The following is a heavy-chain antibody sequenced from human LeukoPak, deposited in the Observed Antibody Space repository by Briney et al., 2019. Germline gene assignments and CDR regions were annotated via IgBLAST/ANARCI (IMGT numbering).Heavy chain of an antibody. CDR2: ISWDGGTT. CDR3: ARDLPYSGGYFGGFAP. J-gene: IGHJ5*02. Sequence: PGGSLRLSCAASGFMFNQYSMHWVRQAPGKGLEWVSLISWDGGTTYYVDFVKGRFTISRDNSKNSLYLQMNGLRTEDTALYYWARDLPYSGGYFGGFAPWGQGTLVTVSS. D-gene: IGHD3-22*01. CDR1: GFMFNQYS. V-gene: IGHV3-43*01.